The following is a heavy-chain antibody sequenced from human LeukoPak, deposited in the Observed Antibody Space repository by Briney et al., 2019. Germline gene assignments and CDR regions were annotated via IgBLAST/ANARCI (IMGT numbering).Heavy chain of an antibody. Sequence: GGSLRLSCAASGFTFSDYYMGWIRQAPGKGLEWISYISSTSSYTNYPDSLQGRFTISRDNARNSLYLQMDSLRAEDTAVYYCARRPTVTTPLTAWGQGTLVTVSS. J-gene: IGHJ5*02. V-gene: IGHV3-11*03. CDR2: ISSTSSYT. CDR1: GFTFSDYY. CDR3: ARRPTVTTPLTA. D-gene: IGHD4-17*01.